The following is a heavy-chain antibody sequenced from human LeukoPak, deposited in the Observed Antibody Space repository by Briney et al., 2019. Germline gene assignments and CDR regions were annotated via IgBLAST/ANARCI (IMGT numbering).Heavy chain of an antibody. CDR3: ASAYYYGSGSYYL. CDR2: INGDGNTP. CDR1: GFTFSNYW. J-gene: IGHJ4*02. V-gene: IGHV3-74*01. D-gene: IGHD3-10*01. Sequence: GGSLRLSCAASGFTFSNYWMHWVRHGPGKGLEWVSHINGDGNTPSYADFVKGRFTISRDNAKNSLYLQMNSLRAEDTAVYYCASAYYYGSGSYYLWGQGTLVTVSS.